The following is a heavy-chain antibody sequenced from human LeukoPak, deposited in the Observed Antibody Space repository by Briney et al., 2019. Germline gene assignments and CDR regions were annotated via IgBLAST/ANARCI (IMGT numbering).Heavy chain of an antibody. J-gene: IGHJ5*02. CDR3: ARAGSSTSRILYWFDP. CDR2: INPSGGST. D-gene: IGHD2-2*01. CDR1: GYTFTSYY. V-gene: IGHV1-46*01. Sequence: ASVKVSCKASGYTFTSYYMHRVRQAPGQGLEWMGIINPSGGSTSYAQKFQGRVTMTRDTSTSTVYMELSSLRSEDTAVYYCARAGSSTSRILYWFDPWGQGTLVTVSS.